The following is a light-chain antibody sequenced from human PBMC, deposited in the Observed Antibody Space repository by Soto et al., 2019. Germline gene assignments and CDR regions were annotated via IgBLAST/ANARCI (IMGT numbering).Light chain of an antibody. CDR1: QSVSGN. J-gene: IGKJ5*01. CDR2: GAS. V-gene: IGKV3-15*01. Sequence: EIVMTQSPATLSVSPGQRATLSCRASQSVSGNLAWYQHKPGQAPRLLIYGASTRATGIPARFSGSGSGTEFTLTISRLQSEDFAVYYCRQYSNWPPITFGQGTRLEIK. CDR3: RQYSNWPPIT.